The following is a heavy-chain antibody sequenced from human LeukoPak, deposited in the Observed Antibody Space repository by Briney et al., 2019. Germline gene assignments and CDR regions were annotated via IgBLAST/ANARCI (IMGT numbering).Heavy chain of an antibody. CDR1: GGSFSGYY. CDR2: INHSGST. V-gene: IGHV4-34*01. Sequence: SETLSLTCAVSGGSFSGYYWSWIRQPPGKGLEWIGEINHSGSTIYNPSLKGRVTISLDTSKMLCSVELTSLTGADTAVYYGAREPEGCSGSSYYGFFCDLWGQGTLVTVSS. D-gene: IGHD2-15*01. J-gene: IGHJ5*02. CDR3: AREPEGCSGSSYYGFFCDL.